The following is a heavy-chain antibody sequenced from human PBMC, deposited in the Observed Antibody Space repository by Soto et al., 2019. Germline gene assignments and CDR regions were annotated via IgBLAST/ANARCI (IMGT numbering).Heavy chain of an antibody. D-gene: IGHD6-19*01. CDR1: GGSISSGGYY. CDR3: ARTSPPGIAVAGTRSAYYYYYYMDV. CDR2: IYYSGST. V-gene: IGHV4-31*03. Sequence: QVQLQESGPGLVKPSQTLSLTCTVSGGSISSGGYYWSWIRQHPGKGLEWIGYIYYSGSTYYNPSLRSRVTISVDTSKNQFSLKLSSVTAADTAVYYCARTSPPGIAVAGTRSAYYYYYYMDVWGKGTTVTVSS. J-gene: IGHJ6*03.